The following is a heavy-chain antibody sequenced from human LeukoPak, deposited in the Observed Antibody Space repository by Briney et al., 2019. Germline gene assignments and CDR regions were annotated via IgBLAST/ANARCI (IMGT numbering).Heavy chain of an antibody. CDR3: ARAFGSSWPEPFDY. Sequence: SETLSLTCAVSGYSISSGYYWGWIRQPPGKGPEWIGSIYHSGSTYYNPSLKSRVTISVDTSKNQFSLKLSSVTAADTAVYYCARAFGSSWPEPFDYWGQGTLVTVSS. J-gene: IGHJ4*02. CDR1: GYSISSGYY. D-gene: IGHD6-13*01. V-gene: IGHV4-38-2*01. CDR2: IYHSGST.